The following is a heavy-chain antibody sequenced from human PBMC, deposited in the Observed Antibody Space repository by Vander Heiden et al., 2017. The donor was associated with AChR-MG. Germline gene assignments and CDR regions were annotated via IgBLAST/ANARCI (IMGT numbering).Heavy chain of an antibody. CDR2: ISGDGGST. V-gene: IGHV3-23*01. D-gene: IGHD6-19*01. CDR3: AKGAYSSGWSFDY. J-gene: IGHJ4*02. Sequence: VQLLESGGGLVQPGGSLRLSCVPFGVPFSSYAMSWVRQAPGKGLEWVSTISGDGGSTYYADSVKGRFTISRDKSKNTLYLQMNSLRAEDTAVHYCAKGAYSSGWSFDYWGQGTLVTVSS. CDR1: GVPFSSYA.